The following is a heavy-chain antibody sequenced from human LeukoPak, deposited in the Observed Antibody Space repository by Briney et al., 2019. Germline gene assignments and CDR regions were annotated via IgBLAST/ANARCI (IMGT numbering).Heavy chain of an antibody. CDR2: INGHGSTT. Sequence: GGSLRLSFAASGLTFTNYAMTWVRQAPGKGLEWASAINGHGSTTYYPASVKGRLTISRDSSKNTVHLQMNSLRAEDTALYYCVAGVDILPGYPNVYWGQGTLVTVSS. CDR3: VAGVDILPGYPNVY. V-gene: IGHV3-23*01. D-gene: IGHD3-9*01. J-gene: IGHJ4*02. CDR1: GLTFTNYA.